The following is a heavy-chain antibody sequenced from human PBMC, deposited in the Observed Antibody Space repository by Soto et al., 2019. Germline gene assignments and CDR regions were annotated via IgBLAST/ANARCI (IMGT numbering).Heavy chain of an antibody. CDR2: IRGSGGNT. J-gene: IGHJ5*02. CDR3: AKGRYSGYRFPDNWFDP. CDR1: GFTFSSYA. Sequence: GGSLRLSCAASGFTFSSYAMSWVRQAPGKGLEWVSAIRGSGGNTYYADSVKGRFTMPRDNSKNTLYLQMNSLRAEDTAVYYCAKGRYSGYRFPDNWFDPWGQGTLVTVSS. V-gene: IGHV3-23*01. D-gene: IGHD5-12*01.